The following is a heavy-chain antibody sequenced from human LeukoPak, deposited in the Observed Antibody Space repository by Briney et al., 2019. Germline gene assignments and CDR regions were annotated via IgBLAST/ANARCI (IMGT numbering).Heavy chain of an antibody. CDR3: AREIRIGWFDY. Sequence: GGSLRLSCAASGFTFSSYEMSWVRQAPGKGLEWVSYISSSGSTIYYADSVKGRFTISRDNAKNSLYLQMNSLRAEDTAVYYCAREIRIGWFDYWGQGTLVTVSS. CDR2: ISSSGSTI. V-gene: IGHV3-48*03. J-gene: IGHJ4*02. CDR1: GFTFSSYE. D-gene: IGHD2-15*01.